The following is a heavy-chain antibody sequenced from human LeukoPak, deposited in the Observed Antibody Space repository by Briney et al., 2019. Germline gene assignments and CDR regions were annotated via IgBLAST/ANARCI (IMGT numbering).Heavy chain of an antibody. CDR2: MNPNSGNT. CDR3: ARGLRSITMVRGVCRFDP. J-gene: IGHJ5*02. Sequence: GASVKVSCKASGYTFTSYDINWVRQATGQGLGWMGWMNPNSGNTGYAQKFQGRVTMTRNTSISTAYMELSSLRSEDTAVYYCARGLRSITMVRGVCRFDPWGQGTLVTVSS. V-gene: IGHV1-8*01. CDR1: GYTFTSYD. D-gene: IGHD3-10*01.